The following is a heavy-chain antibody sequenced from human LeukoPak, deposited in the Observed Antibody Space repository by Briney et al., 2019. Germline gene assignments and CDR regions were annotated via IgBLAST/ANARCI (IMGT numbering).Heavy chain of an antibody. J-gene: IGHJ4*02. V-gene: IGHV3-21*01. D-gene: IGHD4-23*01. Sequence: GGSLRLSCAASGFTFSSYSMNWVRQAPGKGLEWVSSISSSSSYIYYADSVKGRFTISRDNAKNSLYLQMNSLRAEDKAVYYCARVIRGCFDYWGQGTLVTVSS. CDR3: ARVIRGCFDY. CDR2: ISSSSSYI. CDR1: GFTFSSYS.